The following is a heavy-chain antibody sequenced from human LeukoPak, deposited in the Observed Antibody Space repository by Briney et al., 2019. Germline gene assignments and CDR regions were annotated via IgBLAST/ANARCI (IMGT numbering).Heavy chain of an antibody. CDR1: GCSISSYY. D-gene: IGHD3-22*01. CDR3: AGRSYDSSGHRLGAFDI. J-gene: IGHJ3*02. CDR2: IYYSGST. Sequence: SETLSLTCTVSGCSISSYYWSWIRQPPGKGLEWIGYIYYSGSTNYNPSLKNRRTISVDTSKNQFSLKQSTVTAADTAAYYCAGRSYDSSGHRLGAFDIWGQGTMVTVSS. V-gene: IGHV4-59*08.